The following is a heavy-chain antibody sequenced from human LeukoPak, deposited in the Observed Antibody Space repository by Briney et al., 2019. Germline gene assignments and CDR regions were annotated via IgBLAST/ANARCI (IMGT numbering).Heavy chain of an antibody. Sequence: GASVKVSCKASGYTFTSYGISWVRQAPGQGLEWMGWISAYNGNTNYAQKLQGRVTMTTDTSTSTAYMELRSLRSDDTAVYYCARDRFGSGSYYTFDYWGQETLVTVSS. CDR2: ISAYNGNT. V-gene: IGHV1-18*01. D-gene: IGHD3-10*01. CDR3: ARDRFGSGSYYTFDY. CDR1: GYTFTSYG. J-gene: IGHJ4*02.